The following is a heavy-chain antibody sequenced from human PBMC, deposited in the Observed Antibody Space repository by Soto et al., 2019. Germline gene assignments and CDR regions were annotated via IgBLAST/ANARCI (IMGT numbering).Heavy chain of an antibody. J-gene: IGHJ6*02. V-gene: IGHV5-51*01. CDR1: GYTFINYW. CDR2: IYPGDSDT. Sequence: PGESLKISCKASGYTFINYWIGWVRQMPGKGLEWMGIIYPGDSDTRYSPSFQGQITISADKSITTAYLQWNSLQASDTAMYYCARDLTEIPYFSGYCSSTSCYERDYYYYGMDVWGQGTTVTVSS. D-gene: IGHD2-2*01. CDR3: ARDLTEIPYFSGYCSSTSCYERDYYYYGMDV.